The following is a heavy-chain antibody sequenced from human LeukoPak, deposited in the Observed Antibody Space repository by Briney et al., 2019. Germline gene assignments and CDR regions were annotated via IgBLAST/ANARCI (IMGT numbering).Heavy chain of an antibody. J-gene: IGHJ6*03. Sequence: PGGSLRLSCAASGFTFSSYAMSWVRQAPGKGLEWVSYISSSGSTIYYADSVKGRFTISRDNAKNSLYLQMNSLRAEDTAVYYCARVAGPRRFGWGDFGSSYMDVWGKGTTVTISS. CDR2: ISSSGSTI. CDR3: ARVAGPRRFGWGDFGSSYMDV. V-gene: IGHV3-48*04. D-gene: IGHD3-10*01. CDR1: GFTFSSYA.